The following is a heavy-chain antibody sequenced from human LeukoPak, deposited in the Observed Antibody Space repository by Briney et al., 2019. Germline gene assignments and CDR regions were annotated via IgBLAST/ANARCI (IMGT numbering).Heavy chain of an antibody. CDR2: ISSSSSYT. Sequence: PGGSLRLSCAASGFTFSDYQMSWIRQAPGKGLEWISYISSSSSYTNYADSVKGRFTISRDNAKNSLYLQMNSLRSEDTALYYCARVSGWYEYFDLWGRGTLVTASS. D-gene: IGHD6-19*01. V-gene: IGHV3-11*06. J-gene: IGHJ2*01. CDR3: ARVSGWYEYFDL. CDR1: GFTFSDYQ.